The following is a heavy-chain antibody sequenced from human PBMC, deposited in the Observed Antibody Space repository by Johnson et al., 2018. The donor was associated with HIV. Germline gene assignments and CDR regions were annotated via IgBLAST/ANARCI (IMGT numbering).Heavy chain of an antibody. D-gene: IGHD3-22*01. V-gene: IGHV3-30*02. CDR3: AKRSSTMIGGAGAFDI. CDR2: IRYDGSNR. CDR1: GFTFSSYG. J-gene: IGHJ3*02. Sequence: QVQLVESGGGVVQPGGSLRLSCAASGFTFSSYGMHWVRQAPGKGLEWVAFIRYDGSNRYYADSVKGRFTISRDNSKNTLYLQMNSLRAEDRAVYYCAKRSSTMIGGAGAFDIRGQGTMVTVSP.